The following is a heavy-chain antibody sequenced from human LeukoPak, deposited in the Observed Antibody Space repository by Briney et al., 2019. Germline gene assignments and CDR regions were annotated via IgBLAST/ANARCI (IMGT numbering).Heavy chain of an antibody. CDR3: ARDLNYKIDY. CDR1: GFTFSSYW. J-gene: IGHJ4*02. V-gene: IGHV3-74*01. Sequence: PGGSLRLSCAASGFTFSSYWMHWVRQAPGEGLVWVSRIKSDGTTTNYADSVKGRFTISRDNAKNTLYLQMNSLRAEDTAVYYCARDLNYKIDYWGQGTLVTVSS. D-gene: IGHD5-24*01. CDR2: IKSDGTTT.